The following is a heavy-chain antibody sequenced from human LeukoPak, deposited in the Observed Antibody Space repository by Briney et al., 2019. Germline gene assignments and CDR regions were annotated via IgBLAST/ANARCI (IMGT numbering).Heavy chain of an antibody. V-gene: IGHV3-30*02. Sequence: GGSLRLSCAASGFIFSSYGMHWVRQAPGKGLEWVAFIRYDSTTKYYADSVKGRFTISRDNSKNTLYLQMNSLRPEDTAVYSRAKVVGIAIDYWGQGTLVTVPS. CDR1: GFIFSSYG. D-gene: IGHD6-13*01. CDR3: AKVVGIAIDY. J-gene: IGHJ4*02. CDR2: IRYDSTTK.